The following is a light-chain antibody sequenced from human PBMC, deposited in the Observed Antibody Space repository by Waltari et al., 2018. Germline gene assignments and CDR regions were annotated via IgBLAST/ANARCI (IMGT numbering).Light chain of an antibody. CDR1: QSLLPSNGKTY. V-gene: IGKV2-29*03. Sequence: EIVMTKTPLSLSVTHGQPASISCKSSQSLLPSNGKTYLYWYLQKPGQSPRLLLYEVSRRFSAVPYMFSGIGSVTDFTLKISRVEAEDVGVYYCMQVGFTFGPGTKVDIK. J-gene: IGKJ3*01. CDR2: EVS. CDR3: MQVGFT.